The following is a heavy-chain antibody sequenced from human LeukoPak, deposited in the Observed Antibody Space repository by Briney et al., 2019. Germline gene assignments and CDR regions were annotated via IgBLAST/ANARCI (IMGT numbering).Heavy chain of an antibody. CDR2: IHPTDGST. V-gene: IGHV1-46*01. CDR3: ARANGGGLDY. CDR1: GYTFSTYY. J-gene: IGHJ4*02. Sequence: ASVKVSCKTSGYTFSTYYMHLVRQAPRQGLEWLGIIHPTDGSTSYTQKIQGRVTMTRDTATGTVYLELSSLRSEDTAVYWCARANGGGLDYWGQGTLITVSS. D-gene: IGHD3-10*01.